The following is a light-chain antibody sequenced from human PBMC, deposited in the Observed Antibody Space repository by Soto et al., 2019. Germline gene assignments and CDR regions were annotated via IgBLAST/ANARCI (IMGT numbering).Light chain of an antibody. V-gene: IGLV1-44*01. CDR3: GVWDDSVNVRYL. J-gene: IGLJ1*01. CDR1: SSNIGSNS. CDR2: SNS. Sequence: QSVLTQPPSAFGTPGQRVTISCSGSSSNIGSNSVNWYQQVPGTAPKILIYSNSQRPSGVPDRFSGSKSGTSASLAISGLQSEDEADYYCGVWDDSVNVRYLFGTGTKLTVL.